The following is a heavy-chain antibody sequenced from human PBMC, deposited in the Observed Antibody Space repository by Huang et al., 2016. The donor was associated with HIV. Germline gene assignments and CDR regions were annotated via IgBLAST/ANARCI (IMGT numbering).Heavy chain of an antibody. J-gene: IGHJ3*01. CDR2: TNLDGDN. D-gene: IGHD2-2*03. CDR3: ARGSDTAEMDTVDAGLDV. CDR1: GGSFGSHY. Sequence: QVRLQQWGGGLVRPSETLSRTCAVYGGSFGSHYWSWFRQSPGKGLEWIGETNLDGDNRCNPSRRSRVTISVDKSKNQFSLTVTSVTAAYTAIYLCARGSDTAEMDTVDAGLDVWDQGTKVTVS. V-gene: IGHV4-34*02.